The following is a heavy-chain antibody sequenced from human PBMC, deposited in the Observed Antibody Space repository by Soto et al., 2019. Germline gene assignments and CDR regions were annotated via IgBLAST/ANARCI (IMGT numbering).Heavy chain of an antibody. CDR3: AKSRHRITMIVVALDY. J-gene: IGHJ4*02. V-gene: IGHV3-30*18. Sequence: QVQLVESGGGVVQPGRSLRLSCAASGFTFSSYGMHWVRQAPGKGLEWVAVISYDGSNKYYADSVKGRFTISRDNSKNTLYLQMNSRRAEDTAVYYCAKSRHRITMIVVALDYWGQGTLVTVSS. D-gene: IGHD3-22*01. CDR2: ISYDGSNK. CDR1: GFTFSSYG.